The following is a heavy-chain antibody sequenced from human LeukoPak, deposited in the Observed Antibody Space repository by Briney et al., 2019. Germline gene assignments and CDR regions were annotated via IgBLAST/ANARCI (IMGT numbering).Heavy chain of an antibody. J-gene: IGHJ4*02. D-gene: IGHD1-26*01. V-gene: IGHV1-18*01. CDR2: ISAYNGNT. CDR1: GYTFTSYG. CDR3: ARKTVGATAEDY. Sequence: ASVKVSRKASGYTFTSYGISWVRQAPGQGLEWMGWISAYNGNTNYAQKLQGRVTMTTDTSTSTAYMELRSLRSDDTAVYYCARKTVGATAEDYWGQGTLVTVSS.